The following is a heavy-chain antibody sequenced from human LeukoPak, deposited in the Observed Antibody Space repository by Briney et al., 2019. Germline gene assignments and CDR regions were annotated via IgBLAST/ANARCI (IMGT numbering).Heavy chain of an antibody. V-gene: IGHV3-30*18. D-gene: IGHD3-9*01. CDR1: GFTFSSYG. J-gene: IGHJ4*02. CDR2: ISYDGSNK. Sequence: GGSLRLSCAASGFTFSSYGMHWVRQAPGKGLEWVAVISYDGSNKYYADSVKGRFTIYRDNSKNTLYLQMNSLRAEDTAVYYCAKDRGLRYFDWLFDYWGQGTLVTVSS. CDR3: AKDRGLRYFDWLFDY.